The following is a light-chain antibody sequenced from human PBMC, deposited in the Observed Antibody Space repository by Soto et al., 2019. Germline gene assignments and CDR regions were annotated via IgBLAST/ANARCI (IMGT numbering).Light chain of an antibody. Sequence: EGMLTQSPGTLSLSPGEGAILSCRSSQSVIRNYLAWYQKKPGQAPRLLIYGASSRATGIPDRFSGSGSGTGLTLTISRLEPEDFAVYYCQKYYTSPYDFGQGTKLEI. CDR1: QSVIRNY. V-gene: IGKV3-20*01. CDR3: QKYYTSPYD. J-gene: IGKJ2*01. CDR2: GAS.